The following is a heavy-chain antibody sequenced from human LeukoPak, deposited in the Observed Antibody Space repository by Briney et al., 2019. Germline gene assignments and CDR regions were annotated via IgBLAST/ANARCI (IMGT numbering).Heavy chain of an antibody. CDR3: ARGQGGYDFWSGATGYFDY. CDR1: GGSISSHY. Sequence: PSETLSLTCTVSGGSISSHYWSWIRQPPGKGLEWIGYIYYSGSTNYNPSLKSRVTISVDTSENQFSLKLSSVTAADTAVYYCARGQGGYDFWSGATGYFDYWGQGTLVTVSS. CDR2: IYYSGST. J-gene: IGHJ4*02. D-gene: IGHD3-3*01. V-gene: IGHV4-59*11.